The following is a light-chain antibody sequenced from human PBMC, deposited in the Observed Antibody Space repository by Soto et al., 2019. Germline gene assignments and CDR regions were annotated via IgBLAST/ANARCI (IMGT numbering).Light chain of an antibody. CDR1: SSDVGGYAY. CDR3: SSYTRRTTPV. V-gene: IGLV2-14*01. CDR2: EVS. Sequence: QSALTQPASVSGSPGQTITISCTGTSSDVGGYAYVSWYQQYPGKVPKLVISEVSNRPSGVSHRFSGSRSGNTASLNISGLQAEDEADYHCSSYTRRTTPVVGGGTKLTVL. J-gene: IGLJ2*01.